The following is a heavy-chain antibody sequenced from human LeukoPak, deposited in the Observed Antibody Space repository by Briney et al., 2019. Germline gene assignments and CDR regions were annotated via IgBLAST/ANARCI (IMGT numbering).Heavy chain of an antibody. CDR3: AKDIDYGDYGSCFDY. Sequence: GGSLRLSCAASGFTFDDYAMHWVRQAPGKGLEWVSLISGDGGSTYYADSVKGRSTISRDNSKNSLYLQMNSLRTEDTALYYCAKDIDYGDYGSCFDYWGQGTLVTVSS. CDR2: ISGDGGST. D-gene: IGHD4-17*01. V-gene: IGHV3-43*02. CDR1: GFTFDDYA. J-gene: IGHJ4*02.